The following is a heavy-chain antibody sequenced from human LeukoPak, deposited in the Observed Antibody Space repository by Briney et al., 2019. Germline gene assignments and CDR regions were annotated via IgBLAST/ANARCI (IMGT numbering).Heavy chain of an antibody. Sequence: GSLRLSCAASGFTFSSYGMHWIRQPPGKGLEWIGYIYYSGSTNYNPSLKSRVTISVDTSKNQFSLKLSSVTAADTAVYYCARARGYCSSTSCYSWFDPWGQGTLVTVSS. CDR1: GFTFSSYG. J-gene: IGHJ5*02. D-gene: IGHD2-2*01. CDR2: IYYSGST. V-gene: IGHV4-59*01. CDR3: ARARGYCSSTSCYSWFDP.